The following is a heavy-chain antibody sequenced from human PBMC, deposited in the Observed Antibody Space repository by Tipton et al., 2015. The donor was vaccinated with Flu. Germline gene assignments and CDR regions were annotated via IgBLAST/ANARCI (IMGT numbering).Heavy chain of an antibody. Sequence: SLRLSCKASGFTLSSTWMSWVRQAPGKGLEWVATIKPDGSEKYYVGSMKGRFTISRDNARNSLFLQMNSLTAEDTALYYCATPGAFISSWFGGPFDRWGQGTLVTVSS. CDR2: IKPDGSEK. D-gene: IGHD3-10*01. J-gene: IGHJ4*02. CDR1: GFTLSSTW. V-gene: IGHV3-7*01. CDR3: ATPGAFISSWFGGPFDR.